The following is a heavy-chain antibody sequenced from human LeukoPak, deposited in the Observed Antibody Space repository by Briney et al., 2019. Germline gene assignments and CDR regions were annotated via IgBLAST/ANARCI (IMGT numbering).Heavy chain of an antibody. J-gene: IGHJ4*02. Sequence: PGGSLRLSCAASGFTFSSYAMTWVRQAPGKGLEWVSVISSSGETTYYADSVKGRFTISRDNSKNTLYPQMNSLRAEDTALYYCAKDAREGQIVVVTATPIGYYFDYWGQGTLVSVSS. V-gene: IGHV3-23*01. CDR2: ISSSGETT. D-gene: IGHD2-21*02. CDR1: GFTFSSYA. CDR3: AKDAREGQIVVVTATPIGYYFDY.